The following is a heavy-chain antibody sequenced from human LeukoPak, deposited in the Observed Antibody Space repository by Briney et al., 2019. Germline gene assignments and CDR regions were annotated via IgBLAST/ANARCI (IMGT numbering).Heavy chain of an antibody. CDR1: GFTFSSYA. CDR3: VRSWKLLQNFDS. D-gene: IGHD1-26*01. V-gene: IGHV3-30*04. Sequence: PGGSLRLSCAASGFTFSSYAMHWVRQAPGKGLEWVAVISYDGSNKYYADSVKGRFTISRDNSKSTLYLEMNNLRTEDTAVYFCVRSWKLLQNFDSWGQGTLVTVSS. CDR2: ISYDGSNK. J-gene: IGHJ4*02.